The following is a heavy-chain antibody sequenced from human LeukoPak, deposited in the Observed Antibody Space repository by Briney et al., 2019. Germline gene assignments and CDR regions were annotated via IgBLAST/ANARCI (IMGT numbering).Heavy chain of an antibody. CDR2: IIPIFGTA. J-gene: IGHJ3*02. CDR3: ARDKGEVRLQSPIDAFDI. D-gene: IGHD5-24*01. Sequence: ASVKVSCEASGGTFSSYAISWVRQAPGQGLEWMGGIIPIFGTANYAQKFQGRVTITADESTSTAYMELSSLRSEDTAVYYCARDKGEVRLQSPIDAFDIWGQGTMVTVSS. V-gene: IGHV1-69*13. CDR1: GGTFSSYA.